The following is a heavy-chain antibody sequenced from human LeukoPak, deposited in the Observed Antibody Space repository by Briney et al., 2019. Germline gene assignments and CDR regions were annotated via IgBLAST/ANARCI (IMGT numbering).Heavy chain of an antibody. CDR1: GFTFSDYY. D-gene: IGHD3-3*01. J-gene: IGHJ6*02. Sequence: GGSLRLPCAAAGFTFSDYYMSWIRQAPGKGLEWVSYISSSGSTIYYADSVKGRFTISRDNAKNSRYLQMNNLRAEDTAVYYCARGGRFLEWSGGPVYYYYGMDVWGQGTTVTVSS. V-gene: IGHV3-11*01. CDR2: ISSSGSTI. CDR3: ARGGRFLEWSGGPVYYYYGMDV.